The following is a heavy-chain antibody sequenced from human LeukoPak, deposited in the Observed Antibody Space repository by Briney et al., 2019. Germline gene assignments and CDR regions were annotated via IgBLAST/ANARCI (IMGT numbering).Heavy chain of an antibody. Sequence: PGGSLRLSCAASGFTFSSYGMHWVRQAPGKGREWVAVIWYDGSNKYYADSVKGRFTISRDNSKNTLYLQMNSLRAEDTAVYYCARDGPLRFLEWLLLDYWGQGTLVTVSS. CDR1: GFTFSSYG. V-gene: IGHV3-33*01. J-gene: IGHJ4*02. CDR2: IWYDGSNK. CDR3: ARDGPLRFLEWLLLDY. D-gene: IGHD3-3*01.